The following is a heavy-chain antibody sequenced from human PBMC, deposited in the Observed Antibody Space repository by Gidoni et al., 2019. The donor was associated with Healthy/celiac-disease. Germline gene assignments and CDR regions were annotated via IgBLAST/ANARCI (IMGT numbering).Heavy chain of an antibody. CDR3: ATLTFGGVADY. V-gene: IGHV3-9*01. CDR1: GFTFDDYA. Sequence: EVQLVESGGGLVQPGRSLRLSCAASGFTFDDYAIHWVRQAPGKGLELVSGISWNSCIIGYADSVKGRFTISRDNAKNSLYLQMNSLRAEDTALYYCATLTFGGVADYWGQGTLVTVSS. D-gene: IGHD3-16*01. CDR2: ISWNSCII. J-gene: IGHJ4*02.